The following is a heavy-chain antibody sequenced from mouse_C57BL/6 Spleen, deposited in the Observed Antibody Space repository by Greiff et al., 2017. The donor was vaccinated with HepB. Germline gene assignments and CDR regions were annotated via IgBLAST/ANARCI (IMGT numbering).Heavy chain of an antibody. D-gene: IGHD3-3*01. V-gene: IGHV1-69*01. CDR2: IDPSDSYT. J-gene: IGHJ1*03. CDR3: AREGHDVRYFDV. CDR1: GYTFTSYW. Sequence: QVQLQQPGAELVMPGASVKLSCKASGYTFTSYWMHWVKQRPGQGLEWIGEIDPSDSYTNYNQKFKGKSTLTVDKSSSTAYMQLSSLTSEDSAVYYCAREGHDVRYFDVWGTGTTVTVSS.